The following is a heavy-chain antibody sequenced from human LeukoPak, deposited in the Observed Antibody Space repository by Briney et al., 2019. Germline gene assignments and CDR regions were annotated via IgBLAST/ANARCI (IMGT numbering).Heavy chain of an antibody. Sequence: GGSLRLSCAASGFTFSSYEMNWVRQAPGKGLEWVSAISGSGGSTYYADSVKGRFTISRDNSKNTLYLQMNSLRAEDTAVYYCAKDSSYYYDSSEMDVWGKGTTVTVSS. CDR1: GFTFSSYE. J-gene: IGHJ6*04. CDR2: ISGSGGST. CDR3: AKDSSYYYDSSEMDV. V-gene: IGHV3-23*01. D-gene: IGHD3-22*01.